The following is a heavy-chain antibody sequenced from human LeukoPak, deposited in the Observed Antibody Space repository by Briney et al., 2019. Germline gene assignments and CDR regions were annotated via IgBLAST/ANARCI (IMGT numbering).Heavy chain of an antibody. D-gene: IGHD3-10*01. CDR2: IGTAGDT. CDR3: ARGLRDYYGSGSYLSDFDY. Sequence: GGSLRLSCAASGFTFSSYDMHWVRQATGKGLEWVSAIGTAGDTYYPGSVKGRFAISRENAKNSLYLQMNSLRAGDTAVYYCARGLRDYYGSGSYLSDFDYWGQGTLVTVSS. V-gene: IGHV3-13*01. J-gene: IGHJ4*02. CDR1: GFTFSSYD.